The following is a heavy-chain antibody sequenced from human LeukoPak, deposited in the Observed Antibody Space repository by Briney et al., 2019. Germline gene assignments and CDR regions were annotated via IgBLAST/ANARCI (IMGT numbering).Heavy chain of an antibody. Sequence: SVNASCTASGGTFTSYAISWVRQAPGQRREWMGGNIPIFGTANYAQKFQGRVTITADESTSTAYMELSSLRAEDTAVYYCARGGDILTGYGFDYWGQGTLVTVSS. CDR3: ARGGDILTGYGFDY. CDR2: NIPIFGTA. J-gene: IGHJ4*02. V-gene: IGHV1-69*13. CDR1: GGTFTSYA. D-gene: IGHD3-9*01.